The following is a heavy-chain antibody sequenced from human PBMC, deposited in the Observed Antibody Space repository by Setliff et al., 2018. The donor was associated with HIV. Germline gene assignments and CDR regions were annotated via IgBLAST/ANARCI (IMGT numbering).Heavy chain of an antibody. V-gene: IGHV1-69*05. J-gene: IGHJ4*02. CDR1: GNTFSSYG. CDR3: ATKGRDVYTLEAPG. D-gene: IGHD2-15*01. CDR2: TTPLLGTT. Sequence: ASVKVSCKASGNTFSSYGITWVRQAPGQGLEWMGGTTPLLGTTNYAQKFQGRVTITTDEPTNTVYMELSGLKTEDTAVYYCATKGRDVYTLEAPGWGQGTLVTVSS.